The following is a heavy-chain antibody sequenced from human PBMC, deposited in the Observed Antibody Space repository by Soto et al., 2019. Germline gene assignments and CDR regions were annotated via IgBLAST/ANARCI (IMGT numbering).Heavy chain of an antibody. J-gene: IGHJ4*02. V-gene: IGHV4-39*01. CDR3: GRHIFGSAVVGEY. Sequence: SETLSLTCTVSGGSISSSSYYWGWIRQPPGKGLEWIGSIYYSGTTHYKPSLKSRVSISVDTSNNQFSLKLSSVTAADTAVYYCGRHIFGSAVVGEYWGQGTLVTVS. D-gene: IGHD6-19*01. CDR1: GGSISSSSYY. CDR2: IYYSGTT.